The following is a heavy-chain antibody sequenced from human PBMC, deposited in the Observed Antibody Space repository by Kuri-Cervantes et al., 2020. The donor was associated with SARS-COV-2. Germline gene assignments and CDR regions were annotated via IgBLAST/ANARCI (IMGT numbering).Heavy chain of an antibody. CDR3: ARDPGGLDAFDI. CDR1: GYTFTGYY. Sequence: ASVKVSFKASGYTFTGYYMHWVRQAPGQGLEWMGRINPNSGGTNYAQKFQGRVTMTRDTSISTAYMELSSLRSDDTAVYYCARDPGGLDAFDIWGQGTMVTVSS. V-gene: IGHV1-2*06. J-gene: IGHJ3*02. CDR2: INPNSGGT. D-gene: IGHD4-23*01.